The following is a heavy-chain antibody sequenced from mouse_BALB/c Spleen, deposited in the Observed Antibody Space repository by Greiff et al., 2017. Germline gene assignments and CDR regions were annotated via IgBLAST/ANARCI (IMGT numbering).Heavy chain of an antibody. CDR1: GFTFSSYG. Sequence: EVMLVDSGGDLVKPGGSLKLSCAASGFTFSSYGMSWVRQTPDKRLEWVATISSGGSYTYYPDSVKGRFTISRDNAKNTLYLQMSSLKSEDTAMYYCARHGYYGSSQYYFDYWGQGTTLTVSS. D-gene: IGHD1-1*01. V-gene: IGHV5-6*01. CDR2: ISSGGSYT. CDR3: ARHGYYGSSQYYFDY. J-gene: IGHJ2*01.